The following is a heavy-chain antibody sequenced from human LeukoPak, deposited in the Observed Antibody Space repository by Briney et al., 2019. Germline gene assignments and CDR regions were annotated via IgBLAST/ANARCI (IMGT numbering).Heavy chain of an antibody. CDR2: ISKNGSDK. Sequence: GGSLRLSCAASGFTFSDYAMHWVRQAPGKGLEWVAVISKNGSDKYYPGSVRGRFTISRDNSKNTIYLQMDSLRAEDTAIYYCARDYWWNYDYWGQGTLVTVSS. CDR1: GFTFSDYA. V-gene: IGHV3-30-3*01. CDR3: ARDYWWNYDY. J-gene: IGHJ4*02. D-gene: IGHD1-7*01.